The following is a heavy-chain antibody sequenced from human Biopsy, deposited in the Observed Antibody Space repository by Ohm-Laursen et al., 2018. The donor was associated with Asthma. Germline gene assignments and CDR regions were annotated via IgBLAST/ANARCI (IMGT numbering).Heavy chain of an antibody. V-gene: IGHV1-69*10. CDR3: ARTYYDFLTGQVNDAFAI. CDR2: LSPMIGRA. CDR1: GDSFSIFT. J-gene: IGHJ3*02. D-gene: IGHD3-9*01. Sequence: SVKVSCKASGDSFSIFTYSWVRQAPGQGLEWMGGLSPMIGRANYAQKFQGRVTISADRSTSTAYMDLSSLRSEDTAVYYCARTYYDFLTGQVNDAFAIWGQGTVVTVSS.